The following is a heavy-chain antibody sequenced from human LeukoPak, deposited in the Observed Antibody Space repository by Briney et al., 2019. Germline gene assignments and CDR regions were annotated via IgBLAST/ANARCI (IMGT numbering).Heavy chain of an antibody. Sequence: GESLKISCKGSGYSFISSWIAWVRQMPGKGLEWMGIIYPSDSDTRYSPSFQGQVTISADKSISTAYLQWSSLKASDTAMYYCARVIGVAAHDAFDIWGQGTMVTVSS. J-gene: IGHJ3*02. CDR2: IYPSDSDT. CDR1: GYSFISSW. D-gene: IGHD2-15*01. CDR3: ARVIGVAAHDAFDI. V-gene: IGHV5-51*01.